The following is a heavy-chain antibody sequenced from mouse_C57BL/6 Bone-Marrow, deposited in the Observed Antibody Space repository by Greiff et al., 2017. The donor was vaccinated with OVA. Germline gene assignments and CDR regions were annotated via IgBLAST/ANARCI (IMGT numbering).Heavy chain of an antibody. J-gene: IGHJ2*01. CDR2: INSDGGST. CDR1: EYEFPSHD. CDR3: ASGATVVATGDYFDY. D-gene: IGHD1-1*01. Sequence: EVKLVESGGGLVPPGESLKLSCESNEYEFPSHDMSWVRKTPEKRLELVAAINSDGGSTYYPDTMERRFIISRDNTKKTLYLQMSSLRSEDTALYYCASGATVVATGDYFDYWGQGTTLTVSS. V-gene: IGHV5-2*01.